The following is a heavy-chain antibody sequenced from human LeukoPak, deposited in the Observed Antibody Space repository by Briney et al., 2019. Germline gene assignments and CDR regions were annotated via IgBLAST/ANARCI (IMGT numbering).Heavy chain of an antibody. J-gene: IGHJ4*02. Sequence: SEALSLTCTVSGGSISSGDYYWSWIRQPPGKGLEWIGEINHSGSTNYNPSLKSRVTISVDTSKNQFSLKLSSVTAADTAVYYCARDSMGATTIDYWGQGTLVTVSS. V-gene: IGHV4-39*07. CDR1: GGSISSGDYY. D-gene: IGHD1-26*01. CDR2: INHSGST. CDR3: ARDSMGATTIDY.